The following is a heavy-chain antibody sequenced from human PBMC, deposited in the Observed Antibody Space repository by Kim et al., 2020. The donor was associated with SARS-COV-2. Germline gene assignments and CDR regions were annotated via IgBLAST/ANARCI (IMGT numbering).Heavy chain of an antibody. V-gene: IGHV3-30*18. D-gene: IGHD1-26*01. CDR1: GFTFNTYG. Sequence: GGSLRLSCAASGFTFNTYGIHWVRQAPGKGLEWVAVITYDASKKYYADSVKGRFTISRDNSKNMLSLQMNSLRTEDTAVYYCAKSFSGSYFGYDYWGQGTLVTVSS. J-gene: IGHJ4*02. CDR3: AKSFSGSYFGYDY. CDR2: ITYDASKK.